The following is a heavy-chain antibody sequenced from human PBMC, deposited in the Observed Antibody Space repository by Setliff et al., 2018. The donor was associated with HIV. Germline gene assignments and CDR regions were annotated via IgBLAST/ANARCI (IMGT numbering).Heavy chain of an antibody. CDR2: ISSSSSYT. V-gene: IGHV3-11*06. CDR3: ARKLQPGYGMDV. J-gene: IGHJ6*02. CDR1: GFPFSDYY. Sequence: GGSLKLSCAASGFPFSDYYMGWIRQAPGKGLEWVSYISSSSSYTNYADSVKGRFTISRDNAKNSLYLQMNSLRAEDTTVYYCARKLQPGYGMDVWGQGTTVTVSS. D-gene: IGHD5-18*01.